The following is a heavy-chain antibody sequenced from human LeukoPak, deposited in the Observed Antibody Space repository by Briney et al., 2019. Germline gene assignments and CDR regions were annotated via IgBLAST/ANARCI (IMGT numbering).Heavy chain of an antibody. J-gene: IGHJ4*02. CDR2: ISSSGTTI. D-gene: IGHD2-15*01. CDR3: ARSGVVALDY. V-gene: IGHV3-48*03. CDR1: GFTFSSYE. Sequence: GGSLRLSCAASGFTFSSYEMKWVRQAPGKGLEWVSYISSSGTTIYDADSVKGRFTISRDNAKNSLYLQMNSLRVEDTAVYYCARSGVVALDYWGQGILVTVSS.